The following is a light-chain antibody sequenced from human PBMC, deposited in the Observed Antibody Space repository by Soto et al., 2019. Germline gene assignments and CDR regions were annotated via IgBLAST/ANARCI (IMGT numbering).Light chain of an antibody. V-gene: IGLV1-40*01. J-gene: IGLJ1*01. CDR1: SSNIGADYD. CDR3: QSYDSSLSGHYV. CDR2: GNT. Sequence: SVLTQPPSVSGAPGQRVTISCTGSSSNIGADYDVHWYQQLPGTAPKLLISGNTNRPSGVPDRFSGSKSGTSASLAITALQAEDEADYYCQSYDSSLSGHYVFGSGTKLTVL.